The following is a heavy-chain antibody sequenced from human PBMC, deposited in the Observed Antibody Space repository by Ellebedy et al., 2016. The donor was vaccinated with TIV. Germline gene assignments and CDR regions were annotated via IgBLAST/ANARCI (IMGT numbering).Heavy chain of an antibody. Sequence: ASVKVSCXASGYTFTSYYMYWVRQAPGQGLEWMGIINPSGGSSSYAQNFQGRVTMTRDTSTSTVYMELSSLRSEDTAVYYCARDQIPGYSSGWPTWWGQGTLVTVSS. CDR2: INPSGGSS. CDR1: GYTFTSYY. V-gene: IGHV1-46*01. J-gene: IGHJ4*02. D-gene: IGHD6-19*01. CDR3: ARDQIPGYSSGWPTW.